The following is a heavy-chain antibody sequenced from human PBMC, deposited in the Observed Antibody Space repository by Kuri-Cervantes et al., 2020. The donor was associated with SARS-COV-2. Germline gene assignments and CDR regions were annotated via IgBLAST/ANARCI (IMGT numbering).Heavy chain of an antibody. CDR2: IYYSGST. CDR1: GGSISSYY. J-gene: IGHJ6*02. CDR3: ARERYYDILTGYHTRNYGMDV. D-gene: IGHD3-9*01. V-gene: IGHV4-59*01. Sequence: GSLRLSCTVSGGSISSYYWSWIRQPPGKGLEWIGYIYYSGSTYYNPSLKSRVTISVDTSKNQFSLKLSSVTAADTAVYYCARERYYDILTGYHTRNYGMDVWGQGTTVTVSS.